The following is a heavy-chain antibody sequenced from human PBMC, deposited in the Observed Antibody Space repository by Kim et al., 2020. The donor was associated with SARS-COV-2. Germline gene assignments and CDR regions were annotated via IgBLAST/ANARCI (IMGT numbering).Heavy chain of an antibody. CDR1: GGSISSYY. D-gene: IGHD3-10*01. CDR3: ARDVRWFGEFYGMDV. J-gene: IGHJ6*02. Sequence: SETLSLTCTVSGGSISSYYWSWIRQPPGKGLEWIGYIYYSGSTNYNPSLKSRVTISVDTSKNQFSLKLSSVTAADTAVYYCARDVRWFGEFYGMDVWCQGTTVTVSS. CDR2: IYYSGST. V-gene: IGHV4-59*01.